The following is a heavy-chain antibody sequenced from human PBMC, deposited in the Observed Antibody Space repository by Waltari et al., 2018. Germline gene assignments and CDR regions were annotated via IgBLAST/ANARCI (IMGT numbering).Heavy chain of an antibody. V-gene: IGHV3-72*01. D-gene: IGHD6-19*01. CDR2: TRNKANSYTT. Sequence: EVQLVESGGGLVQPGGSLSLSCAASGFIFSDHYMDWVRQAPGKGLEWVGRTRNKANSYTTEYAASVKGRFTVSRDDSKNSLYLQMNSLKTEDTAVYYCARVAVTGILHDFWGQGTLVTVSS. CDR1: GFIFSDHY. CDR3: ARVAVTGILHDF. J-gene: IGHJ4*02.